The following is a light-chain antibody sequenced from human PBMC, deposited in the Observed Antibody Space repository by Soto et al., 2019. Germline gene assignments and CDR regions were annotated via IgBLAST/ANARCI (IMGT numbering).Light chain of an antibody. CDR1: QGISNY. Sequence: DIPMTQSPSSLSASVRDRVTITCRASQGISNYLAWYQQKPGKVPKLLIYAASTLQSGVPSRFSGSGSGTDFTLTISSLQPEEVATYYCQKYDSAPWTCGQGTKVEIK. CDR2: AAS. CDR3: QKYDSAPWT. J-gene: IGKJ1*01. V-gene: IGKV1-27*01.